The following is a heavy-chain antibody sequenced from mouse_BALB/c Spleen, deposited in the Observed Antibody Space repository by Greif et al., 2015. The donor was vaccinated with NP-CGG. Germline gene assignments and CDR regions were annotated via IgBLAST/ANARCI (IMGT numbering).Heavy chain of an antibody. Sequence: VQLQQSGAELAKPGASVKLSCKASGYTFTSYWMHWVKQRPGQGLEWIGEINPSNGRTNYNEKFKSKATLTVDKSSSTAYMQLSSLTSEDSAVYYCARSVTTVGDYWGQGTTLTVSS. CDR3: ARSVTTVGDY. D-gene: IGHD1-1*01. J-gene: IGHJ2*01. CDR2: INPSNGRT. CDR1: GYTFTSYW. V-gene: IGHV1S81*02.